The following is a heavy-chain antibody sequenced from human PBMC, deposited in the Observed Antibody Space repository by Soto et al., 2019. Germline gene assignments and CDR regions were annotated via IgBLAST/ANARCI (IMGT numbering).Heavy chain of an antibody. CDR1: GFSFGDYI. CDR3: ASPRDYCVTTSNCFIAFDI. J-gene: IGHJ3*02. D-gene: IGHD4-17*01. V-gene: IGHV3-21*01. Sequence: AQLVESGGSLVKPGGSLRLSCAASGFSFGDYIMNWVRQAPGRGLEWVAYISHSGSYIFYADSVKGRFTISRDNSRDSLYLQMNSLRVDDTAIYYCASPRDYCVTTSNCFIAFDIWGQGTRVTVSS. CDR2: ISHSGSYI.